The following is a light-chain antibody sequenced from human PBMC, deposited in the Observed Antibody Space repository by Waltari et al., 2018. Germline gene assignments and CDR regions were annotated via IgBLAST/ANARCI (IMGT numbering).Light chain of an antibody. CDR3: SSYTTSATWV. J-gene: IGLJ3*02. V-gene: IGLV2-14*03. CDR2: DVS. Sequence: QSALTQPASVSGSPGQSITISCTGTNSYVGAYQYVSWYQQNPGKAPKLIIFDVSRRPSGVSYRFSGSKSGSTASLTISGLQAGDEADYYCSSYTTSATWVFGGGTRVAVL. CDR1: NSYVGAYQY.